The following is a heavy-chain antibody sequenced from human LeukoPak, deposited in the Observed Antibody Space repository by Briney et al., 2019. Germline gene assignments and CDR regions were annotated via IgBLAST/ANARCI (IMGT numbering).Heavy chain of an antibody. V-gene: IGHV3-11*04. CDR1: GFTFSDYY. D-gene: IGHD3-10*01. CDR2: ISSSGSTI. J-gene: IGHJ5*02. CDR3: ARGSQYGSYNRFDP. Sequence: GGSLRLSCAASGFTFSDYYMSWIRQAPGKGLEWVSYISSSGSTIYYADSVKGRFTISRDNAKNSLYLQMNSLRAEDTAVYYCARGSQYGSYNRFDPWGQGTLVTVSS.